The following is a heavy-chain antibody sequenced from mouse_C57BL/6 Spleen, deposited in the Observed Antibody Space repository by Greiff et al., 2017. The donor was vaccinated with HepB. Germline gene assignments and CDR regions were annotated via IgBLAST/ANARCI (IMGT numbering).Heavy chain of an antibody. D-gene: IGHD4-1*01. J-gene: IGHJ2*01. CDR2: IDPSDSYT. CDR3: ARRGETGADY. Sequence: QVQLQQSGAELVRPGTSVKLSCKASGYTFTSYWMHWVKQRPGQGLEWIGVIDPSDSYTNYNQKFKGKATLTVDTSSSTAYMQLSSLTSEDSAVYYCARRGETGADYWGQGTTLTVSS. V-gene: IGHV1-59*01. CDR1: GYTFTSYW.